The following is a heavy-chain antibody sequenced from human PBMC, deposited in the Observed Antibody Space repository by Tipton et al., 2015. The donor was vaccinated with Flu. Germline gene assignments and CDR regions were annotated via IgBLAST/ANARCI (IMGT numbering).Heavy chain of an antibody. D-gene: IGHD5-12*01. V-gene: IGHV4-34*01. CDR3: ARGSGYANTYFDF. CDR1: GGSISSYY. CDR2: INHGGST. J-gene: IGHJ4*02. Sequence: LRLSCTVSGGSISSYYWSWIRQPPGKGLEWIGEINHGGSTTHSPSLNSRVTTSVDTSKNQFSLRLSSVTAADTAVYYCARGSGYANTYFDFWGRGTLVTVSS.